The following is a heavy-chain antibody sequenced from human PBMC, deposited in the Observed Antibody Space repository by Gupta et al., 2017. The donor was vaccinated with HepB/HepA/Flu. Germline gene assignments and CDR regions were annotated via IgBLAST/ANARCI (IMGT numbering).Heavy chain of an antibody. V-gene: IGHV3-49*05. CDR2: IRSKAYGGTT. D-gene: IGHD1-7*01. CDR1: GFTFGDYA. CDR3: TREGPIYNWNYYYWFDP. Sequence: EVQLVESGGGLVKPGRSLRLSCTASGFTFGDYAMSWFRQAPGKGLEWVGFIRSKAYGGTTEYAASVKGRFTISRDDSKSIAYLQMNSLKTEDTAVYYCTREGPIYNWNYYYWFDPWGQGTLVTVSS. J-gene: IGHJ5*02.